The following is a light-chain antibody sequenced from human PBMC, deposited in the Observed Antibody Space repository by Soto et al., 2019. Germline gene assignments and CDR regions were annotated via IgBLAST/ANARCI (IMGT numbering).Light chain of an antibody. CDR2: DAS. CDR1: QSVSSY. J-gene: IGKJ5*01. Sequence: EIVLTQSPATLSLSPGERATLSCRASQSVSSYLAWYQQKPGQAPRLLXYDASNRATGIPARFSGSGSGTDFTLTISRLEPQDFAVYYCQQRSNWPPSITFGQGTRLEIK. V-gene: IGKV3-11*01. CDR3: QQRSNWPPSIT.